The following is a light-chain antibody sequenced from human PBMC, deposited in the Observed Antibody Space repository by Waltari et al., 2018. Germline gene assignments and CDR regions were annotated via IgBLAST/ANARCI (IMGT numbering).Light chain of an antibody. CDR2: AAS. V-gene: IGKV1-39*01. Sequence: DIQMTQSPSSLSASVGDRVTITCRASQSISDYLNWYQQKPGKAPKLLIYAASNLESGVPSRFSGRGSGTDFTLTISCLLPEDFTTYYCQQSYSTPRTFGQGTKVEIK. CDR1: QSISDY. CDR3: QQSYSTPRT. J-gene: IGKJ1*01.